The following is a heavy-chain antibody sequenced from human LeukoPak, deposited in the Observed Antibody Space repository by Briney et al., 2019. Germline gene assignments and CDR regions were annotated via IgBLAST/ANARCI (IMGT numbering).Heavy chain of an antibody. V-gene: IGHV3-21*01. CDR2: IGGSTGPT. CDR3: ARGRGSDY. CDR1: GFTFSNYA. D-gene: IGHD3-10*01. Sequence: GGSLRLSCAASGFTFSNYAMSWVRQAPGKGLEWVSSIGGSTGPTYYADSVKGRFTISRDNAKNSLYLQMNSLRAEDTAVYYCARGRGSDYWGQGTLVTVSS. J-gene: IGHJ4*02.